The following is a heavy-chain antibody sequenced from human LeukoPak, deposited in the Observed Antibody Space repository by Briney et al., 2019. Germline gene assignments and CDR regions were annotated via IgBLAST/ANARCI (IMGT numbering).Heavy chain of an antibody. V-gene: IGHV3-9*01. D-gene: IGHD3-22*01. CDR2: ISWNSGSI. CDR1: GFTFDDYA. J-gene: IGHJ4*02. Sequence: GGSLRLSCAASGFTFDDYAMPWVRQAPGKGLEWVSGISWNSGSIGYADSVKGRFTISRDNAKNSLYLQMNSLRAEDTALYYCAKGGYYDSSGYYPPDYWGQGTLVTVSS. CDR3: AKGGYYDSSGYYPPDY.